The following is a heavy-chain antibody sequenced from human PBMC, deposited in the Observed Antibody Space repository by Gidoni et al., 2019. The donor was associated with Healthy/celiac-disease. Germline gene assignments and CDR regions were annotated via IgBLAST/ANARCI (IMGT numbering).Heavy chain of an antibody. D-gene: IGHD6-13*01. V-gene: IGHV3-30*18. CDR1: GLTFRSYG. CDR3: AKDRTAGYSSSFDY. J-gene: IGHJ4*02. CDR2: ISYDGSNR. Sequence: QVQLVESGGGVVQPGRSLRLSCAASGLTFRSYGMHWVRQAPGKGLGWVAVISYDGSNRYYADSVKGRFTISRDKSKNTLYLQMNSLRAEDTAVYYCAKDRTAGYSSSFDYWGQGTLVTVSS.